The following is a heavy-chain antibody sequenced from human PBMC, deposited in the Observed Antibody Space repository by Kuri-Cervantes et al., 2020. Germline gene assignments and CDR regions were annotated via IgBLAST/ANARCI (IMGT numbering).Heavy chain of an antibody. CDR1: GGSISSSSYY. V-gene: IGHV4-39*07. CDR3: ARSRDYYDSGVVPWFDP. CDR2: IYYSGST. D-gene: IGHD3-22*01. J-gene: IGHJ5*02. Sequence: GSLRLSCTVSGGSISSSSYYWGWIRQPPGKGLEWIGSIYYSGSTYYNPSLKSRVTISVDTSKNQFSLKLSSVTAADTAVYYCARSRDYYDSGVVPWFDPWGQGTLVTVSS.